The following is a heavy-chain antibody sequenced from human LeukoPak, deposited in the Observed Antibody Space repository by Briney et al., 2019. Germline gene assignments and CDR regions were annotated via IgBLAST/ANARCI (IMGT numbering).Heavy chain of an antibody. CDR3: ARGCGSGWGKDY. V-gene: IGHV3-21*01. CDR2: ISSSSSYI. Sequence: PGGSLRLSCAASGFAFSSYSMNWARQAPGKGLEWVSSISSSSSYIYYADSVKGRFTISRDNAKNSLYLQMNGLRAEDTAVYYCARGCGSGWGKDYWGQGTLVTVSS. D-gene: IGHD6-19*01. CDR1: GFAFSSYS. J-gene: IGHJ4*02.